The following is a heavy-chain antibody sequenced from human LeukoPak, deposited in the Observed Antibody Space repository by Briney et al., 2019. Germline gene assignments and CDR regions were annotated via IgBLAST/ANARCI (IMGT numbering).Heavy chain of an antibody. CDR3: ARAGIDYGDYHYYYYMDV. CDR1: GGSISSYY. CDR2: IYYSGST. Sequence: SETLSLTCTVSGGSISSYYWSWIRQPPGKGLEWIGYIYYSGSTNYNPSLKSRVTISVDTSKNQFPLKLSSVTAADTAVYYCARAGIDYGDYHYYYYMDVWGKGTTVTISS. V-gene: IGHV4-59*01. J-gene: IGHJ6*03. D-gene: IGHD4-17*01.